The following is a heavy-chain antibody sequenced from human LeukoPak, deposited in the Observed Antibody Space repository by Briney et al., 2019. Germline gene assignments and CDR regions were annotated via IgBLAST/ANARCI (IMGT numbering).Heavy chain of an antibody. Sequence: GGSLRLSCAASGFTFSSYAMGWVRQAPGKGLEWVSAISGSGLSTYYADSVKGRFTISRDNSRNTLYLQMNSLRAEDTAVYYCARVGVRYSSGGTFDYWGQGTLVTVSS. CDR3: ARVGVRYSSGGTFDY. V-gene: IGHV3-23*01. CDR1: GFTFSSYA. D-gene: IGHD6-19*01. CDR2: ISGSGLST. J-gene: IGHJ4*02.